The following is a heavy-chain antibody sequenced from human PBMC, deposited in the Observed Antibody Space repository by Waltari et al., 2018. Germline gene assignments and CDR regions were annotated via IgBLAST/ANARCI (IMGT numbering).Heavy chain of an antibody. D-gene: IGHD3-3*01. CDR3: ARDPRAEYYDFWSGPRGAFDI. Sequence: QVQLVQSGAEVKKPGSSVKVSCKASGGTLSSYAISWVRPAPGQGLGWMGGIIPIFGTANYAQKFQGRVTITADESTSTAYMELSSLRSEDTAVYYCARDPRAEYYDFWSGPRGAFDIWGQGTMVTVSS. CDR1: GGTLSSYA. CDR2: IIPIFGTA. J-gene: IGHJ3*02. V-gene: IGHV1-69*01.